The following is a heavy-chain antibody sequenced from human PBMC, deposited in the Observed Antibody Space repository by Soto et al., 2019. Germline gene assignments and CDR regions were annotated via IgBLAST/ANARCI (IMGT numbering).Heavy chain of an antibody. CDR1: GGSFSGYY. CDR2: INHSGST. CDR3: ARRCYDILTGYYLYYFDY. Sequence: PSETLSLTCAVYGGSFSGYYWSWIRQPPGKGLEWIGEINHSGSTNYNPSLKSRVTISVGTSKNQFSLKLSSVTAADTAVYYCARRCYDILTGYYLYYFDYWGQGTLVTVSS. J-gene: IGHJ4*02. V-gene: IGHV4-34*01. D-gene: IGHD3-9*01.